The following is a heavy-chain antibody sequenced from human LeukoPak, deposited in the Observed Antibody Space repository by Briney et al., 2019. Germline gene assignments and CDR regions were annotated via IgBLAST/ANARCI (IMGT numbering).Heavy chain of an antibody. CDR1: GYTFTGYY. V-gene: IGHV1-24*01. CDR2: FDPEDGET. CDR3: ATARINSSSWYYFDY. J-gene: IGHJ4*02. D-gene: IGHD6-13*01. Sequence: PWASVKVSCKASGYTFTGYYMHWVRQAPGKGLEWMGGFDPEDGETIYAQKFQGRVTMTEDTSTDTAYMELSSLRSEDTAVYYCATARINSSSWYYFDYWGQGTLVTVSS.